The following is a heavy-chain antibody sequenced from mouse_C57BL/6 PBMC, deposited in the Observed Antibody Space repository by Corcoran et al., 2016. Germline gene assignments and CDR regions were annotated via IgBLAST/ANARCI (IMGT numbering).Heavy chain of an antibody. J-gene: IGHJ4*01. D-gene: IGHD1-1*01. Sequence: QVQLQQSGPELVKPGASVKISCKASGYSFTSYYIHWVKQRPGQGLEWIGWIYPGSGNTKYNEKFKGKATLTVDTSSSTAYMELHSLTSEDSAVCFCARRGYGYYYAMDYWGQGTSVTVSS. V-gene: IGHV1-66*01. CDR2: IYPGSGNT. CDR3: ARRGYGYYYAMDY. CDR1: GYSFTSYY.